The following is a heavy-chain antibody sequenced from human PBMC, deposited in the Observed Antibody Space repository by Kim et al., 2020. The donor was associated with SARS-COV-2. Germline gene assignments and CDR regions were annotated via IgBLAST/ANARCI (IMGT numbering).Heavy chain of an antibody. CDR1: GGSISSSNW. V-gene: IGHV4-4*02. D-gene: IGHD3-22*01. Sequence: SETLSLTCAVSGGSISSSNWWSWVRQPPGKGLEWIGEIYHSGSTNYNPSLKSRVTISVDKSKNQFSLKLSSVTAADTAVYYCARRSPGPLEYYYDSSGYYYPRGNWFDPWGQGTLVTVSS. CDR2: IYHSGST. J-gene: IGHJ5*02. CDR3: ARRSPGPLEYYYDSSGYYYPRGNWFDP.